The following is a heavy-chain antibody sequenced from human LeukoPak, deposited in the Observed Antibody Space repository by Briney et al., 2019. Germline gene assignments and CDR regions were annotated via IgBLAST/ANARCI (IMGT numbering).Heavy chain of an antibody. J-gene: IGHJ4*02. D-gene: IGHD2-2*01. CDR3: ARQLGYCSSTSCYADKVDY. Sequence: PSETLSLTCTVSGGSISSSRYYWGCIRQPPGKGLEWIGSIYYSRSTYYNPSLKSRVTISVDTSKNQFSLKPSSVTAADTAVYYCARQLGYCSSTSCYADKVDYWGQGTLVTVSS. CDR1: GGSISSSRYY. CDR2: IYYSRST. V-gene: IGHV4-39*01.